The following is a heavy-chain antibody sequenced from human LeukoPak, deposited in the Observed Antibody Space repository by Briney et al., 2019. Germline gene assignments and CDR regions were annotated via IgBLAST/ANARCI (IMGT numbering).Heavy chain of an antibody. CDR1: GGSISSGGYY. J-gene: IGHJ4*02. V-gene: IGHV4-31*03. D-gene: IGHD6-19*01. CDR3: ARFSEYSSGWYGPTLGGYFDY. Sequence: SETLSLTCTVSGGSISSGGYYWSWIRQHPGKGLEWIGYIYYSGSTYYNPSLKSRVTISVDTSKNQFSLKLSSVTAADTAVYYCARFSEYSSGWYGPTLGGYFDYWGQGTLVTVSS. CDR2: IYYSGST.